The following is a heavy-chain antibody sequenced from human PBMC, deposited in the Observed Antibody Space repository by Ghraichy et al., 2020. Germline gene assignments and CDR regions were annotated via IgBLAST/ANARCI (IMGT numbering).Heavy chain of an antibody. CDR3: AKAKVGATTPRGYFQH. V-gene: IGHV3-30*02. CDR1: GFTFSSYG. D-gene: IGHD1-26*01. CDR2: IRYDGSNK. Sequence: GGSLRLSCAASGFTFSSYGMHWVRQAPGKGLEWVAFIRYDGSNKYYADSVKGRFTISRDNSKNTLYLQMNSLRAEDTAVYYCAKAKVGATTPRGYFQHWGQGTLVTVSS. J-gene: IGHJ1*01.